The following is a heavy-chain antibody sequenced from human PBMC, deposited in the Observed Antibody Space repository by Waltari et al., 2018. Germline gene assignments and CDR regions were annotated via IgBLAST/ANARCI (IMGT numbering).Heavy chain of an antibody. J-gene: IGHJ4*02. CDR1: GFTFSSYA. Sequence: EVQLVESGGGLVQPGGSLRLSCAASGFTFSSYAMSWVRQAPGKGLEWVSAISGSGGRTYYADSVKGRFTISRDNSKNTLYLQMNSLRAEDTAVYYCASLGVVGTTQPDYWGQGTLVTVSS. CDR2: ISGSGGRT. V-gene: IGHV3-23*04. CDR3: ASLGVVGTTQPDY. D-gene: IGHD1-7*01.